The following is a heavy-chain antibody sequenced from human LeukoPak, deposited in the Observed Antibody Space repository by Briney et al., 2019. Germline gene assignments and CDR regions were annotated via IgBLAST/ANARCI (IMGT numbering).Heavy chain of an antibody. Sequence: GRSLRLSCVASGFPFSSYSFHWVRQAPGEGLEWVALLSYDGSIKHYADSVRGRFTLSRDNSKSSVYLQMDSLKADDTAVYYCARGVSTWYRIDYWGQGTLVTVSS. CDR2: LSYDGSIK. CDR1: GFPFSSYS. D-gene: IGHD6-13*01. CDR3: ARGVSTWYRIDY. J-gene: IGHJ4*02. V-gene: IGHV3-30*01.